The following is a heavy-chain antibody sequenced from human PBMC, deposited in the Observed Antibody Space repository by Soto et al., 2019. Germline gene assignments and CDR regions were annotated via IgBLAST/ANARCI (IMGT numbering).Heavy chain of an antibody. Sequence: PSETLSLTCAVYGGSFSGYYWSWIRQPPGKGLEWIGEINHSGSTNYNPSLKSRVTISVDTSKNQFSLKLSSVTAADTAVYYCARVLLWFGELPYGMDVRGQRTTVTVSS. D-gene: IGHD3-10*01. CDR2: INHSGST. V-gene: IGHV4-34*01. CDR3: ARVLLWFGELPYGMDV. J-gene: IGHJ6*02. CDR1: GGSFSGYY.